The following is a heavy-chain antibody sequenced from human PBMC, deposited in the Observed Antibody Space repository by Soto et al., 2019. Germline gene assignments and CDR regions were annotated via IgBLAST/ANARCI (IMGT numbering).Heavy chain of an antibody. CDR3: AHSRCGGDCLQSYSSHYYYGMDV. Sequence: QITLKESGPTLVRPTQTLTLTCTFSGFSLSTSGVGVGWIRQPPGKALEWLALIYWDDGKRYSPSLKSRLPITTATSRNQVVLTMPNMDPVDTATYYCAHSRCGGDCLQSYSSHYYYGMDVWGQGTTVTVSS. CDR2: IYWDDGK. CDR1: GFSLSTSGVG. V-gene: IGHV2-5*02. D-gene: IGHD2-21*02. J-gene: IGHJ6*02.